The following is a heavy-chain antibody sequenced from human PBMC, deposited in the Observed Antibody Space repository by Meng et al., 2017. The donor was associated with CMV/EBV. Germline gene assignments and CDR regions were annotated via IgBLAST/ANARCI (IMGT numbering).Heavy chain of an antibody. V-gene: IGHV4-34*01. CDR3: ARGRPRRAPYYYYYGMDV. CDR1: GGSFSGYY. J-gene: IGHJ6*02. CDR2: INHSGST. Sequence: SQTLSLTCAVYGGSFSGYYWSWIRQPPGKGLEWIGEINHSGSTNYNPSLKSRVTIPVDTSKNQFSLKLSSVTAADTAVYYCARGRPRRAPYYYYYGMDVWGQGTTVTVSS.